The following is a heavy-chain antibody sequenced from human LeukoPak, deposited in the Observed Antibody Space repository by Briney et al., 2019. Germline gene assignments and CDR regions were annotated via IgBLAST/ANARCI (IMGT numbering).Heavy chain of an antibody. D-gene: IGHD5-24*01. CDR3: ARAWLQSLFDY. CDR1: GFTFSSYA. J-gene: IGHJ4*02. Sequence: PGGSLRLSCAASGFTFSSYAMHWVRQAPGKGLEWVAVISYDGSNKYYADSVKGRFTISRENSKNTPYLQINSMRAEDTAVYYCARAWLQSLFDYWGQGTPVTVSS. V-gene: IGHV3-30-3*01. CDR2: ISYDGSNK.